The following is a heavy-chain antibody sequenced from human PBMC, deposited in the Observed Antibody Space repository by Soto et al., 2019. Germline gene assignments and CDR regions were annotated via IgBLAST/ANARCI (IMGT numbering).Heavy chain of an antibody. D-gene: IGHD1-20*01. CDR2: ISGSGVST. CDR3: PKGITGTILYGMDV. Sequence: GVSLRLSCASSGFTFRSHAMSWVRQAPGKGLEWVSAISGSGVSTYYADSVKGRFTISRDNSKNTLFLQMNSLRAEDTAVYYCPKGITGTILYGMDVWGQGNTVTGSS. CDR1: GFTFRSHA. J-gene: IGHJ6*02. V-gene: IGHV3-23*01.